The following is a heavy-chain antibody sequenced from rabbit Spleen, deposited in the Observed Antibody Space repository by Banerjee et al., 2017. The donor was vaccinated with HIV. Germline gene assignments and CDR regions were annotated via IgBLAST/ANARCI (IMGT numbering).Heavy chain of an antibody. D-gene: IGHD6-1*01. CDR3: ARNIYGYAVNAWAMTYFDL. J-gene: IGHJ4*01. V-gene: IGHV1S40*01. Sequence: QSLEESGGDLVEPGASLTLTCTASGFSFSTVYWIYWVRQAPGKGLEWIGTIFAGSTGTTDYARWAKGRFTISKTSSTTVTLQVTSLTAADTATYFCARNIYGYAVNAWAMTYFDLWGPGTLVTVS. CDR1: GFSFSTVYW. CDR2: IFAGSTGTT.